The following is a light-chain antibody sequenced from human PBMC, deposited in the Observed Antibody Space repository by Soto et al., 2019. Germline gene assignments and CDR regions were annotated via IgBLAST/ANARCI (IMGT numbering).Light chain of an antibody. CDR2: SAS. J-gene: IGKJ1*01. Sequence: DIQMTQAPSSLSTSVGDRVTITCRASQRINIYLNWYRQKPGKAPELLIYSASNLQGGVPSRFSGSGSGTDFTITSSRLKDEDSANYYCQQNDTPRTFGQGTKVEIK. CDR1: QRINIY. V-gene: IGKV1-39*01. CDR3: QQNDTPRT.